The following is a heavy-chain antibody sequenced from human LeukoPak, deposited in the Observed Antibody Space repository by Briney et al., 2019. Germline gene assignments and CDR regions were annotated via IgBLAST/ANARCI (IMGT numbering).Heavy chain of an antibody. Sequence: GTSVKVSCKASGFTFTSSAMQWVRQARGQRLEWIGWIVVGSGNTNYAQKFQERVTITRDMSTSTAYMELSSLRSEDTAVYYCAAAVNPHDSSAGMDVWGQGTTVTVSS. J-gene: IGHJ6*02. V-gene: IGHV1-58*02. CDR2: IVVGSGNT. D-gene: IGHD3-22*01. CDR3: AAAVNPHDSSAGMDV. CDR1: GFTFTSSA.